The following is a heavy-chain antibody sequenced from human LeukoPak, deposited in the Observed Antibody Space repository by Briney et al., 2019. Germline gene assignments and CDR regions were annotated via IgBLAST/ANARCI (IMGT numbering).Heavy chain of an antibody. D-gene: IGHD2/OR15-2a*01. Sequence: PSETLSLTCTVSGVSISGSSYYWGWIRQPPGKGLEWIGSIYSSGSTDYNPSLKSRVTIFVDTSKNQFSLKLSSVTAADTAVYYCARPNAGYYSEFELWGQGTLVTVSS. CDR2: IYSSGST. CDR1: GVSISGSSYY. CDR3: ARPNAGYYSEFEL. J-gene: IGHJ4*02. V-gene: IGHV4-39*01.